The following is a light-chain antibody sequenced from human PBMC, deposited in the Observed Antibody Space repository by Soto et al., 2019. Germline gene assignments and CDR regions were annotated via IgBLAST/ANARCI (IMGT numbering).Light chain of an antibody. CDR1: QSVGRNY. CDR3: RQYASSPLP. CDR2: DAS. V-gene: IGKV3-20*01. J-gene: IGKJ4*01. Sequence: EIVLTHSPGTLSVSPGERATLSCRASQSVGRNYLAWYQQKPGQAPRLLIYDASSRATGIPDRFSGSGSGTDFTLTISRLEPEDFAVYSCRQYASSPLPFGGGTKVEAK.